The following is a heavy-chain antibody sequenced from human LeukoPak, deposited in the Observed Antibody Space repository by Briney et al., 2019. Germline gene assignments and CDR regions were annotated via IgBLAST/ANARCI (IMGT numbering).Heavy chain of an antibody. V-gene: IGHV1-2*02. CDR1: GYTFTGYY. CDR3: ATEEIRLGELSATGFDY. Sequence: GASVKVSCKASGYTFTGYYIHWVRQAPGQRPEWMGCINPNSGGTNCAQKFQGRVTMTRDTSISTAYMELSGLRSDDTAVYYCATEEIRLGELSATGFDYWSQGTLVTVSS. J-gene: IGHJ4*02. D-gene: IGHD3-16*02. CDR2: INPNSGGT.